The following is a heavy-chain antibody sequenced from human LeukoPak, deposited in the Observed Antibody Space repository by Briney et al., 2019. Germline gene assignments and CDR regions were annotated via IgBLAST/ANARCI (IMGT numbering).Heavy chain of an antibody. CDR1: GFTVSTNY. Sequence: GGSLRLSCAASGFTVSTNYMTWVRQAPGKGLEWVSVIHNDGTTYYADSVKGRFTISRDNSKNTLYLQMNSLRAEDTAVYYCARGNSHGYNFDYWGQGTLVTVSS. V-gene: IGHV3-53*01. J-gene: IGHJ4*02. CDR3: ARGNSHGYNFDY. CDR2: IHNDGTT. D-gene: IGHD5-18*01.